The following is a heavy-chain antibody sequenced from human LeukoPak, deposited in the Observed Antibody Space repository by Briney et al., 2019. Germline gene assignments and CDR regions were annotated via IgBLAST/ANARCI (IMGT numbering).Heavy chain of an antibody. CDR1: GFTISKNF. D-gene: IGHD6-25*01. CDR2: IGGSCNRT. J-gene: IGHJ4*02. CDR3: GPRLFDY. V-gene: IGHV3-23*01. Sequence: GGSLTLSCATSGFTISKNFINWVRQPPPTGQELGSTIGGSCNRTNYADPVKGRFTIARDNAKNTLYLQLTSLGAEDSAVYCGGPRLFDYWGQGTLVTVSS.